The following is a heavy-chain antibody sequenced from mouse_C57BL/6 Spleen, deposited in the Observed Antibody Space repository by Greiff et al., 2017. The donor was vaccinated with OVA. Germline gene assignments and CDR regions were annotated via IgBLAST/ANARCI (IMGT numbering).Heavy chain of an antibody. Sequence: EVKVVESGGDLVKPGGSLKLSCAASGFTFSSYGMSWVRQTPDKRLEWVATISSGGSYTYYPDSVKGRFTISRDNAKNTLYLQMSSLKSEDTAMYYCARQRDYGSSPYYFDYWGQGTTLTVSS. CDR3: ARQRDYGSSPYYFDY. CDR1: GFTFSSYG. CDR2: ISSGGSYT. J-gene: IGHJ2*01. V-gene: IGHV5-6*01. D-gene: IGHD1-1*01.